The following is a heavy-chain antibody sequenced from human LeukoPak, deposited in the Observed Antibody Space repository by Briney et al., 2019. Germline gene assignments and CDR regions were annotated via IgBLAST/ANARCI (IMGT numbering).Heavy chain of an antibody. D-gene: IGHD3-10*01. CDR1: GGSISSSNW. CDR2: IYHSGST. V-gene: IGHV4-4*02. J-gene: IGHJ4*02. CDR3: ARVGGYYYGSGSFYYFDY. Sequence: SGTLSLTCAVSGGSISSSNWWSWVRQPPGKGLEWIEEIYHSGSTNYNPSLKSRVTISVDKSKNQFSLKLSSVTAADTAVYYCARVGGYYYGSGSFYYFDYWGQGTLVTVSS.